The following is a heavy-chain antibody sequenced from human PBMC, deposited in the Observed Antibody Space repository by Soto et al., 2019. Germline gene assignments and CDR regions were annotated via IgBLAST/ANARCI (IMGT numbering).Heavy chain of an antibody. CDR3: ARAPMVLTRSYFDS. V-gene: IGHV4-59*01. CDR2: ISSSGNT. D-gene: IGHD3-22*01. J-gene: IGHJ4*02. CDR1: DGFISNFY. Sequence: PSETLSLTSTVSDGFISNFYWSWIRQPAGKGLEWIGYISSSGNTNYNPTRRSRVSISVDTSKNQSSLNLTSVTAADTGVYYCARAPMVLTRSYFDSWGQGTPVTVSS.